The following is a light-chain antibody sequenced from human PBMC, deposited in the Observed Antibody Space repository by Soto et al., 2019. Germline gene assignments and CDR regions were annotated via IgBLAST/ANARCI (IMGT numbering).Light chain of an antibody. Sequence: DIQMTQSPSSLSASVGDRVTITCRASQGIRDYLAWYQQKPGKVPKLLIYAASTLQSGVPSRFSGSGSGTDFTPTISSLQPEDVATYYCQKYNSDPWTFGQGTKVDIK. J-gene: IGKJ1*01. CDR2: AAS. CDR3: QKYNSDPWT. CDR1: QGIRDY. V-gene: IGKV1-27*01.